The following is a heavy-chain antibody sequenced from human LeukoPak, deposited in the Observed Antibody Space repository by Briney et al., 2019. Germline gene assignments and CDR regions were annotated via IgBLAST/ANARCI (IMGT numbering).Heavy chain of an antibody. V-gene: IGHV1-8*02. CDR1: GYTFTSYY. J-gene: IGHJ6*03. CDR2: MNPNSGNT. Sequence: ASVKVSCKASGYTFTSYYMHWVRQAPGQGLEWMGWMNPNSGNTGYAQKFQGRVTMTRNTSISTAYMELSSLRSEDTAVYYCARRPLAGTSPLYYYYYMDVWGKGTTVTVSS. CDR3: ARRPLAGTSPLYYYYYMDV. D-gene: IGHD6-19*01.